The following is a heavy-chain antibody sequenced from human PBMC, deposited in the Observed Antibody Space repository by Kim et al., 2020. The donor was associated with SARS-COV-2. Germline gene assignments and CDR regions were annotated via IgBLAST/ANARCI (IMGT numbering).Heavy chain of an antibody. CDR3: ARSMYSSSLVHYYYYYGMDV. D-gene: IGHD6-6*01. CDR1: GFTFSSYE. CDR2: ISSSGSTI. J-gene: IGHJ6*02. Sequence: GGSLRLSCAASGFTFSSYEMNWVRQAPGKGLEWVSYISSSGSTIYYADSVKGRFTISRDNAKNSLYLQMNSLRAEDTAVYYCARSMYSSSLVHYYYYYGMDVWGQGTTVTVSS. V-gene: IGHV3-48*03.